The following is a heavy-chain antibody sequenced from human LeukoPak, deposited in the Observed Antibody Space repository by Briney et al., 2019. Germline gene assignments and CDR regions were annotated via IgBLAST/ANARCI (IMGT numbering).Heavy chain of an antibody. Sequence: GGSLRLSCAASGFTFSAYAMSWVRQAPGKGLEWVSAISEDGGARLYADSVKGRFTISRDNSENTVSLQVNSLRAGDTAVYFCAKESLPNRGYYFDSWGRGTLITVSS. CDR2: ISEDGGAR. CDR1: GFTFSAYA. V-gene: IGHV3-23*01. CDR3: AKESLPNRGYYFDS. D-gene: IGHD2/OR15-2a*01. J-gene: IGHJ4*02.